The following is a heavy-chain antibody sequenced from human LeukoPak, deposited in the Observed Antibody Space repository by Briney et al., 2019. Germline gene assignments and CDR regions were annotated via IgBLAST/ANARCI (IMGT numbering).Heavy chain of an antibody. CDR2: IYKNGST. D-gene: IGHD2-2*02. CDR3: ARVRSDCSSTSCYIFDY. Sequence: PSETLSLTCTVSGGSITDYYWNWIRQPPGKGLEWIGFIYKNGSTNYNPSVKSRVTISVDRSKNQFSLKLTSVTAADTAVYYCARVRSDCSSTSCYIFDYWGQGTLVTVSS. J-gene: IGHJ4*02. CDR1: GGSITDYY. V-gene: IGHV4-59*01.